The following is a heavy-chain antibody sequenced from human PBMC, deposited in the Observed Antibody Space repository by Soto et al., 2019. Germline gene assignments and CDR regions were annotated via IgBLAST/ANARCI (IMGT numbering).Heavy chain of an antibody. D-gene: IGHD3-22*01. J-gene: IGHJ3*02. Sequence: EVQLVETGGGLIQPGGSLRLSCAVSGVTVNNNYMSWVRQAPGKGLEWVSVIYSGGGRTYYTDSVEGRFTISRDNSKNTLYLQMNSLRSEATAVYYCTRTYPSGYFDIWGRGTMVNVSS. CDR2: IYSGGGRT. CDR1: GVTVNNNY. V-gene: IGHV3-53*02. CDR3: TRTYPSGYFDI.